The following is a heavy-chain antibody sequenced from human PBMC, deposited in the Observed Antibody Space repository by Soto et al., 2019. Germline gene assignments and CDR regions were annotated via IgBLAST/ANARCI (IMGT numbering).Heavy chain of an antibody. CDR3: AKGSSGPSVSCHLAPFEF. Sequence: PGGSLRLSCAASGFTFSTYAMSWVRQSPWKGLEWVSAMSGSGATIHHADSVRGGCTISRDNSKNTLYFRLNSLRAEDTAVYFCAKGSSGPSVSCHLAPFEFWGQGPLVTVSS. CDR2: MSGSGATI. V-gene: IGHV3-23*01. D-gene: IGHD2-15*01. CDR1: GFTFSTYA. J-gene: IGHJ4*02.